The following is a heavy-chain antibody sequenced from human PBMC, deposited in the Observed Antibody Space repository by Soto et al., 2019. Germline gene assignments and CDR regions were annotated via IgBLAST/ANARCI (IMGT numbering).Heavy chain of an antibody. CDR1: GGSISSGGYY. Sequence: PSETLSLTCTVSGGSISSGGYYWSWIRQHPGKGLEWIGYIYYSGSTYYNPSLKSRVTISVDTSKNQFSLKLSSVTAADTAVYYCARNANSPTIFGVVINYYYMDVWGKGTTVTVSS. V-gene: IGHV4-31*02. CDR2: IYYSGST. J-gene: IGHJ6*03. D-gene: IGHD3-3*01. CDR3: ARNANSPTIFGVVINYYYMDV.